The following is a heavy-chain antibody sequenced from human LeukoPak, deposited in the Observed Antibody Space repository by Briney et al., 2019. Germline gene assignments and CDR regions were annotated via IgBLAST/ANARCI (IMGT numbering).Heavy chain of an antibody. CDR1: GGSFSGYY. J-gene: IGHJ4*02. D-gene: IGHD4-23*01. CDR3: ARDPVYGGSSGGSAY. CDR2: INHSGST. Sequence: SETLSLTCAVYGGSFSGYYWSWIRQPPGKGLEWIGEINHSGSTNYNPSLKSRVTISVDTSKNQFSLKLSSVTAADTAVYYCARDPVYGGSSGGSAYWGQGTLVTVSS. V-gene: IGHV4-34*01.